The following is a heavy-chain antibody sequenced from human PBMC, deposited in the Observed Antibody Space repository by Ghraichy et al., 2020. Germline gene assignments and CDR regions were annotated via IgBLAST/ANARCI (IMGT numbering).Heavy chain of an antibody. J-gene: IGHJ4*02. CDR2: IYSGGTT. CDR1: GFTVSSNY. Sequence: GGSLRLSCVASGFTVSSNYMSWVRQAPGKGLEWVSVIYSGGTTYYADSVKGRFTISRDNSKNTLYLQMNSLRAEDTAVYYCARAVAGTVHFDYWGQGTLVIVSS. CDR3: ARAVAGTVHFDY. D-gene: IGHD6-19*01. V-gene: IGHV3-53*01.